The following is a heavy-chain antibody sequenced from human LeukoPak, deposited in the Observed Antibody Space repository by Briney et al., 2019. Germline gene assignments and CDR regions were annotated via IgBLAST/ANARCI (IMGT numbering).Heavy chain of an antibody. CDR1: GFTFSSYG. CDR2: IRSKAYGGTT. D-gene: IGHD3-22*01. Sequence: PGGSLRLSCAASGFTFSSYGMHWVRQAPGKGLEWVGFIRSKAYGGTTEYAASVKGRFTISRDDSKSIAYLQMNSLKTEDTAVYYCTTTYYYDSSGYYRFDYWGQGTLVTVSS. CDR3: TTTYYYDSSGYYRFDY. V-gene: IGHV3-49*04. J-gene: IGHJ4*02.